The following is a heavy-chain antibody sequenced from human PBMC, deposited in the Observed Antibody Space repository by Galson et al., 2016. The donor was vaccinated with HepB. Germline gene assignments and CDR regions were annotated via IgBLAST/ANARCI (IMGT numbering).Heavy chain of an antibody. CDR3: ARASLDYGDRNYGMDV. CDR1: GGTFSSYA. D-gene: IGHD4-17*01. CDR2: IIPLFDTA. Sequence: SVKVSCKASGGTFSSYALSWVRQAPGQGLEWMGGIIPLFDTANYAQKFQGRVTITADEYTSTAYMELSSLRSEDTAGYYCARASLDYGDRNYGMDVWGQGTTVTVSS. J-gene: IGHJ6*02. V-gene: IGHV1-69*13.